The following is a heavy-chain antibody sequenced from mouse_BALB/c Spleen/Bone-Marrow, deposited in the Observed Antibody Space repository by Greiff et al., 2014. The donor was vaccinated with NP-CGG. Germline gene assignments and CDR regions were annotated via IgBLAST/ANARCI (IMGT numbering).Heavy chain of an antibody. CDR2: ISSGGSYT. CDR1: GFTFSSYG. J-gene: IGHJ2*01. V-gene: IGHV5-6*01. CDR3: ARSEGGRRGLFDY. Sequence: DVHLVESGGDLVKPGGSLKLSCAASGFTFSSYGMSWVRQTPDKRLEWVATISSGGSYTYYPDSVKGRFTISRDNAKNTLYLQMSSLKSEDTAMYYCARSEGGRRGLFDYWGQGTTLTVSS.